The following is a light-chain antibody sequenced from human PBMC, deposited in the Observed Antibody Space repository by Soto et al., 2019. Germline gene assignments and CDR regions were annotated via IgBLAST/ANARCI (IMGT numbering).Light chain of an antibody. J-gene: IGKJ1*01. CDR2: GAS. V-gene: IGKV3-20*01. CDR3: QQYGGSPQT. CDR1: QSVSNY. Sequence: EIVLTQSPGTLSLSPGERATLSCRASQSVSNYLAWYQQKPGQAPRLLIYGASRRATVIPDRFSGSGSGTDFTLTISSLEPEDVAVYYCQQYGGSPQTFGQGTNVEIK.